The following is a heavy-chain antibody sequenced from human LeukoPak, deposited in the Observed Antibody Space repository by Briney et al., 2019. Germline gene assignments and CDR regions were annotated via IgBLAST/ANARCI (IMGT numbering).Heavy chain of an antibody. Sequence: GGSLRLSCAASGFTFSSYAMSWVRQAPGKGLGWVSAISGSGGSTYYADSVKGRFTISRDNSKNTLYLQMNSLRAEDTAVYYCAKDFFSSSWRNYYYYGMDVWGQGTTVTVSS. CDR2: ISGSGGST. CDR3: AKDFFSSSWRNYYYYGMDV. V-gene: IGHV3-23*01. CDR1: GFTFSSYA. J-gene: IGHJ6*02. D-gene: IGHD6-13*01.